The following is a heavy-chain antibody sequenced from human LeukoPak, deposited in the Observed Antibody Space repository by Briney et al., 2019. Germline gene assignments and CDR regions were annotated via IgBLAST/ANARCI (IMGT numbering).Heavy chain of an antibody. J-gene: IGHJ5*02. CDR2: INHSGST. Sequence: SETLSLTCAVYGGSFSGYYWSWIRQPPGKGLEWIGEINHSGSTNYNPSLKSRVTISVDTSKNQFSLKLSSVTAADTAVYYCARGKYSSSWYPRRWFDPWGQGTLVTDSS. CDR1: GGSFSGYY. V-gene: IGHV4-34*01. D-gene: IGHD6-13*01. CDR3: ARGKYSSSWYPRRWFDP.